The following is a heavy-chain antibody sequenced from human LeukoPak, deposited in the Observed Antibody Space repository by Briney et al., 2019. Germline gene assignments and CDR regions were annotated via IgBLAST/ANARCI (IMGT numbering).Heavy chain of an antibody. J-gene: IGHJ4*02. CDR1: GFTFSSYS. CDR2: ISSSSSYI. D-gene: IGHD4-17*01. CDR3: ASDPYDYGDSYYDY. V-gene: IGHV3-21*01. Sequence: PGGSLRLSCAASGFTFSSYSMNWVRQAPGKGLEWVSSISSSSSYIYYADSVKGRFTISRDNAKNSLYLQMTSLRAEDTAVYYCASDPYDYGDSYYDYWGQGTLVTVSS.